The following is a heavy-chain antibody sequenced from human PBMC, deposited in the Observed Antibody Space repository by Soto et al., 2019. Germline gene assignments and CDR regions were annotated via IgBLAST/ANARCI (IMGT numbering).Heavy chain of an antibody. J-gene: IGHJ6*02. V-gene: IGHV4-59*01. CDR3: ARMAAAPLYYYYGMDV. D-gene: IGHD6-13*01. CDR1: GGAISSDY. CDR2: IYYSGST. Sequence: SETLSLTCTVSGGAISSDYCSWIRQPPGEGLERIGYIYYSGSTNYNPSLKSRVTISVDTSKNDFSMKLSSVTAAATAVYYCARMAAAPLYYYYGMDVWGQGTTVTVSS.